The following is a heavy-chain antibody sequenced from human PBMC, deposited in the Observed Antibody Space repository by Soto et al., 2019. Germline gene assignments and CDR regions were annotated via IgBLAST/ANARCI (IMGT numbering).Heavy chain of an antibody. Sequence: ASVKVSCKASGYTFTGYYMHWVRQAPGQGLEWMGWINPNSGGTNYAQKFQGRVTMTRDTSISTAYMELSRLRSDDTAVYYCASATGIRYDYYYGMDVWGXGXTVTVSS. CDR2: INPNSGGT. V-gene: IGHV1-2*02. CDR1: GYTFTGYY. CDR3: ASATGIRYDYYYGMDV. J-gene: IGHJ6*04.